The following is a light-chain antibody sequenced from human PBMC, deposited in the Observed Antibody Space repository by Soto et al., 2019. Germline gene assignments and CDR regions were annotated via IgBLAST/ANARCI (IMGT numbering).Light chain of an antibody. CDR3: QHYNSYSEA. Sequence: DIQMTQSPSTLSGSVGDRVTITCRASQTISSWLAWYQQKPGKAPKLLIYKASTLKSGVPSRFSGSGSGTEFTLTLSSLQPDDFATYYCQHYNSYSEAFGQGTKGEL. CDR1: QTISSW. CDR2: KAS. V-gene: IGKV1-5*03. J-gene: IGKJ1*01.